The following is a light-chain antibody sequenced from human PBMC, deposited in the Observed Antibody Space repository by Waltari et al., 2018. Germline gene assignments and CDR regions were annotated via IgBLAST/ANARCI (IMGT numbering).Light chain of an antibody. Sequence: SSELTQDPAVSVALGQTVRITCQGDSLRTSYANWYQLKPGQAPVLVIYGKDKRPSGIPDRISGYSSGATSSLTITGAQAEDEADYYCSSRNGRANQVVFAGGTKVTVL. CDR1: SLRTSY. J-gene: IGLJ3*02. CDR2: GKD. CDR3: SSRNGRANQVV. V-gene: IGLV3-19*01.